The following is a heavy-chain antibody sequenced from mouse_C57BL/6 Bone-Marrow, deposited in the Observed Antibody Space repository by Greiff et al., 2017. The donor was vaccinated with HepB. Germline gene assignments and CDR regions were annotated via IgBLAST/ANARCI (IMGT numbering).Heavy chain of an antibody. CDR1: GYTFTSYW. J-gene: IGHJ2*01. V-gene: IGHV1-64*01. Sequence: QVQLKQPGAELVKPGASVKLSCKASGYTFTSYWMHWVKQRPGQGLEWIGMIHPNSGSTNYNEKFKSKATLTVDKSSSTADMQLSSLTSEDSAVYYCAKVYSTEENFDYWGQGTTLTVSS. CDR3: AKVYSTEENFDY. D-gene: IGHD1-1*01. CDR2: IHPNSGST.